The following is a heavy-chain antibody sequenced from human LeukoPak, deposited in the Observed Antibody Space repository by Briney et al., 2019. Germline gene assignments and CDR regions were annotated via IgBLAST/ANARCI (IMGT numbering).Heavy chain of an antibody. D-gene: IGHD3-10*01. CDR3: ARDSRYSYGSGGMDV. Sequence: SETLSLTCTASGGSIGSFYWTWIRQTPRKGLEWIGSVYYTGSTNYNPSLKSRVTISVDTSRSQFSLKLTSVTVADTAVYYCARDSRYSYGSGGMDVWGQGTTVTVSS. J-gene: IGHJ6*02. V-gene: IGHV4-59*01. CDR1: GGSIGSFY. CDR2: VYYTGST.